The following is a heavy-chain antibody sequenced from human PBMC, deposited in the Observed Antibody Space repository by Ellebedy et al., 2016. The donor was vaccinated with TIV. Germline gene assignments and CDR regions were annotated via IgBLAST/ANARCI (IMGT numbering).Heavy chain of an antibody. V-gene: IGHV4-31*03. CDR3: ARGLKYCSTTSCRSQFFDY. CDR2: IYYSGST. CDR1: GVSLRSGGDY. Sequence: SETLSLTCTVSGVSLRSGGDYWSWVRQLPGKGLEWIGYIYYSGSTYYNPSLKSRVTISVDTSKNQFSLKLSSVTAADTAVYNCARGLKYCSTTSCRSQFFDYWGQGSLVTVSS. D-gene: IGHD2-2*01. J-gene: IGHJ4*02.